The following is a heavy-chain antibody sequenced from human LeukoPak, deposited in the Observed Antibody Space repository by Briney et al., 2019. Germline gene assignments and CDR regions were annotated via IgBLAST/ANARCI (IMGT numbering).Heavy chain of an antibody. CDR1: EFTFSSYW. D-gene: IGHD4-17*01. CDR2: IKQDGGQI. J-gene: IGHJ4*02. V-gene: IGHV3-7*01. CDR3: ARLGARQMLEY. Sequence: GGSLRLSCAASEFTFSSYWMSWVRQAPGKGLEWVANIKQDGGQIYYLESVKGRFTVSRDNAKDSLYLQMNSLRAEDTAVYYCARLGARQMLEYWGQGTLVTVSS.